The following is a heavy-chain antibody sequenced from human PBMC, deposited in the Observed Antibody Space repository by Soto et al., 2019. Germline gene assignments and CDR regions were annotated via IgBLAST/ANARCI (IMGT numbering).Heavy chain of an antibody. J-gene: IGHJ4*02. CDR2: IYYSGST. V-gene: IGHV4-31*03. CDR1: GGSISSGGYY. Sequence: QVQLQESGPGLVKPSQTLSLTCTVSGGSISSGGYYWSWIRQHPGKGLEWIGYIYYSGSTYYNPSLKSRVTISVDTSKNQFSLKLSSVTAADMAVYYCARLNPPNKYYFDYWGQGTLVTVSS. CDR3: ARLNPPNKYYFDY.